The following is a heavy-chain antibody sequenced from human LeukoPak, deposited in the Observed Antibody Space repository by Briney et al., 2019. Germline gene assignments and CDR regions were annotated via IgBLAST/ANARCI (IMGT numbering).Heavy chain of an antibody. CDR3: ARGDCSGGSCYLSLTTIDY. CDR1: GFTFSTYS. V-gene: IGHV3-48*01. J-gene: IGHJ4*02. CDR2: ISSSSSTI. D-gene: IGHD2-15*01. Sequence: GGSLRLSCAASGFTFSTYSMHWVRQAPGKGLEWVSYISSSSSTIYYADSVKGRFTISRDNAKNSLFLQMNSLRAEDTAVYYCARGDCSGGSCYLSLTTIDYWGQGTLVTVSS.